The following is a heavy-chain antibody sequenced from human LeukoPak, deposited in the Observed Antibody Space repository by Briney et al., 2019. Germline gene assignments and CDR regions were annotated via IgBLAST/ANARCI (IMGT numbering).Heavy chain of an antibody. CDR3: ARVGIGMSYYDILTGYYNAPTYGMDV. D-gene: IGHD3-9*01. CDR1: GYTFTSYG. CDR2: ISAYNGNT. J-gene: IGHJ6*02. Sequence: ASVKVSCKASGYTFTSYGISWVRQAPGQGLEWMGWISAYNGNTNYAQKLQGRVTMTTDTSTSTAYMELRSLRSDDTAVYYCARVGIGMSYYDILTGYYNAPTYGMDVWGQGTTVTVSS. V-gene: IGHV1-18*01.